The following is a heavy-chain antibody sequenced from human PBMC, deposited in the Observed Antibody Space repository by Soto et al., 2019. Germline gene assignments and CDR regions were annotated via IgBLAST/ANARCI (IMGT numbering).Heavy chain of an antibody. J-gene: IGHJ4*02. D-gene: IGHD3-16*01. CDR1: GFTFSSYG. V-gene: IGHV3-30*18. CDR2: ISYDGSNK. Sequence: QVQPVESGGGVVQPGRSLRLSCAASGFTFSSYGMHWVRQAPGKGLERVAVISYDGSNKYYADSVKGRFTISRDNSKNTLYLQMNSLRAEDTAVYYCAKDLRLRLGEYYFDYWGQGTLVTVSS. CDR3: AKDLRLRLGEYYFDY.